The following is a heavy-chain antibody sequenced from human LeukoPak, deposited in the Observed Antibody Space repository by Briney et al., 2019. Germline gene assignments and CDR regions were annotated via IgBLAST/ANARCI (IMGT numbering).Heavy chain of an antibody. Sequence: ASVKVSCKVSRYTLTELSMHWVRQAPGRGLEWMGGFDPEDGETIYAQKFQGRVTMTEDTSTDTAYMELSSLRSEDTAVYYCATDRVAAAGTAGEMVYWGQGTLVTVS. CDR2: FDPEDGET. J-gene: IGHJ4*02. V-gene: IGHV1-24*01. D-gene: IGHD6-13*01. CDR1: RYTLTELS. CDR3: ATDRVAAAGTAGEMVY.